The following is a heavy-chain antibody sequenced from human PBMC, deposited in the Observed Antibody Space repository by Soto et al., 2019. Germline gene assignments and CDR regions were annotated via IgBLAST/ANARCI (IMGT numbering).Heavy chain of an antibody. V-gene: IGHV4-38-2*01. J-gene: IGHJ4*02. CDR3: ARGLYGSNFDY. CDR2: IHHSGTT. Sequence: LSLTCDVSDYSINSNYYWLWIRQPPGKGLEWIGAIHHSGTTYYPPSLKCRVTISMDTSKNHFSLKLTSMTATDTAMYYCARGLYGSNFDYWGQGTPGTVSS. D-gene: IGHD2-2*01. CDR1: DYSINSNYY.